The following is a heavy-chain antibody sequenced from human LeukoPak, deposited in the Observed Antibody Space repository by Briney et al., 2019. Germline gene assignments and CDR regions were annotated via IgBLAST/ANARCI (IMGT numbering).Heavy chain of an antibody. CDR3: ARGSTTGYSSSWYIDWFDP. J-gene: IGHJ5*02. V-gene: IGHV1-24*01. Sequence: ASVKVSCKVSGYTLTELSMHWVRQAPGKGLEWMGGFDPEDGETIYAQKFQGRVTITADKSTSTAYMELSSLRSEDTAVYYCARGSTTGYSSSWYIDWFDPWGQGTLVTVSS. CDR1: GYTLTELS. D-gene: IGHD6-13*01. CDR2: FDPEDGET.